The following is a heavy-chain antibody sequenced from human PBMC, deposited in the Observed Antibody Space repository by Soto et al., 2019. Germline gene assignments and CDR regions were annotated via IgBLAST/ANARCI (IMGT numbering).Heavy chain of an antibody. Sequence: QVQLVQSGAEVKKPGSSVKVSCKASGGTFSSYTISWARQAPGQGLEWMGRIIPILGIANYAQKFQGRVTITADKSTSTAYMELSSLRSEDTAVYYCARSKGYYYDSSGATDAFDIWGQGTMVTVSS. V-gene: IGHV1-69*02. D-gene: IGHD3-22*01. J-gene: IGHJ3*02. CDR2: IIPILGIA. CDR1: GGTFSSYT. CDR3: ARSKGYYYDSSGATDAFDI.